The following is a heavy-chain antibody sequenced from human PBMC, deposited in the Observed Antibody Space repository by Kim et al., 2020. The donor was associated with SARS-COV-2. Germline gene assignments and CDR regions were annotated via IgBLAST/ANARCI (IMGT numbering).Heavy chain of an antibody. CDR2: ISNSGIT. CDR1: GGSISSSGYY. Sequence: SETLSLTCTVSGGSISSSGYYWSWIRQHPGKGLEWIGYISNSGITYYNPSLKSRLTISVDTSTNQFSLKLTSVTAADTTVYYCARFYGGNSGHYFDYWGQGTLVT. D-gene: IGHD4-17*01. V-gene: IGHV4-31*03. CDR3: ARFYGGNSGHYFDY. J-gene: IGHJ4*02.